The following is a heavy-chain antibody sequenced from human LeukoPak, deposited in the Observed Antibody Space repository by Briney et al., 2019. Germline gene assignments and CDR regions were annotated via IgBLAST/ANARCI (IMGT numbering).Heavy chain of an antibody. Sequence: AASVKVSCKASGDSFSKYAVSWVRQAPGRGLEWMGGLIPVFGRAIYAEKFQGRVTISTDESTNTAYMELSRLTSEDTAVYYCARGRRDPGAGAGVDYYYYYMDVWPQGPRSPSP. CDR1: GDSFSKYA. D-gene: IGHD2-8*02. V-gene: IGHV1-69*05. J-gene: IGHJ6*03. CDR3: ARGRRDPGAGAGVDYYYYYMDV. CDR2: LIPVFGRA.